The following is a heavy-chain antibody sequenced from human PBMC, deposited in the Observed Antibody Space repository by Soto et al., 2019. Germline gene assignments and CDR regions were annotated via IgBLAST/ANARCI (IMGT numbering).Heavy chain of an antibody. V-gene: IGHV4-59*08. CDR1: GGSISSYY. CDR2: IYYSGST. Sequence: SETLSLTCTVSGGSISSYYWSWIRQPPGKGLEWIGYIYYSGSTNYNPSLKSRVTISVDTSRNQFSLKLSSVTAADTAVYYCARILSIAARPDWFDPWGQGTLVTVSS. D-gene: IGHD6-6*01. CDR3: ARILSIAARPDWFDP. J-gene: IGHJ5*02.